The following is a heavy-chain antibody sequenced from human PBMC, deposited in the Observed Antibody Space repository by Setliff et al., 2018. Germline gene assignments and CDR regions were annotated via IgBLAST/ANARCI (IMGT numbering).Heavy chain of an antibody. D-gene: IGHD7-27*01. V-gene: IGHV4-34*01. CDR2: IYYSGST. CDR1: GGSFSGYY. J-gene: IGHJ4*02. Sequence: SETLSLTCAVYGGSFSGYYWSWIRQPPGKGLEWIGSIYYSGSTYYNPSLKSRVTISVDTSKNQFSLKLTSVTAADTAVYYCATLTGDRGVDYWGQGRLVTVSS. CDR3: ATLTGDRGVDY.